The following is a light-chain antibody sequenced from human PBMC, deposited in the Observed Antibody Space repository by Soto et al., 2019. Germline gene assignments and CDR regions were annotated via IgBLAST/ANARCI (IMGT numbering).Light chain of an antibody. CDR3: QQYGSSRT. V-gene: IGKV1-39*01. J-gene: IGKJ1*01. Sequence: DIQLTQSPSSLSASVGDRVAITCRGSQSVRTYLNWYQHKPGTAPKVLIYAASSLQSGVPSRFTGTTSGTDFTLTISSLQPEDFAVYYCQQYGSSRTFGQGTKVDIK. CDR2: AAS. CDR1: QSVRTY.